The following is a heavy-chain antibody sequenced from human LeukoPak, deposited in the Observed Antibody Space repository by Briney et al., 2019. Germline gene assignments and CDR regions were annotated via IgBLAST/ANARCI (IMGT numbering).Heavy chain of an antibody. J-gene: IGHJ4*02. CDR3: VRKDAPTQQFGF. CDR1: GYTFTSYH. Sequence: GASVQVSCKTSGYTFTSYHMHWVRQAPGQGLEWVAIIKSTGDTTVYAQKFQGRVTVTKDTSTSTVYMDLSSLSSEDTAVYYCVRKDAPTQQFGFWGPGNPVTVSS. D-gene: IGHD1/OR15-1a*01. CDR2: IKSTGDTT. V-gene: IGHV1-46*01.